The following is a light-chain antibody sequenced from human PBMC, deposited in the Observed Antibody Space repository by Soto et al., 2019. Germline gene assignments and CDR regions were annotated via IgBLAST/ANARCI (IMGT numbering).Light chain of an antibody. J-gene: IGKJ1*01. V-gene: IGKV3-15*01. CDR1: QTVRNN. Sequence: EIVLTQSPATLSLSPGERATLSCRASQTVRNNLAWYQQKPGQAPRLLIYGASTRATGIPARFSGSGSGTEFTLTISSLQSEDFAVYYCQQYNNWPQTFGQGTKVDIK. CDR2: GAS. CDR3: QQYNNWPQT.